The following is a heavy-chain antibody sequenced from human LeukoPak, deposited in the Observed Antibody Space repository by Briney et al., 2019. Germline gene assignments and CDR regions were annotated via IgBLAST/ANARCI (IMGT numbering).Heavy chain of an antibody. CDR1: GYTFTSYG. CDR3: ARERDYYYYMDV. CDR2: ISAYNGNT. J-gene: IGHJ6*03. Sequence: ASVKVSCKASGYTFTSYGISWVRQAPGQGLEWMGWISAYNGNTNYAQKLQGRVTMTTDTSTSTAYMELRSLRSEDTAVYYCARERDYYYYMDVWGKGTTVTVSS. V-gene: IGHV1-18*01.